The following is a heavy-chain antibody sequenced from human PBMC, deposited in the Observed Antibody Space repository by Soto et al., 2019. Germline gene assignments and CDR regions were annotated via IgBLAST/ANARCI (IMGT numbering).Heavy chain of an antibody. CDR2: ISSSSRTI. J-gene: IGHJ5*02. CDR1: GFTFSSYS. D-gene: IGHD3-3*01. CDR3: ASQKEYYDFWSGYYSNWFDP. Sequence: HPWGSLRLSCAASGFTFSSYSMTWVRQAPGKGLEWVSYISSSSRTIYYADSVKGRFTISRDNAKNSLYLQMNSLRAEDTAVYYCASQKEYYDFWSGYYSNWFDPWGLGTLVTVSS. V-gene: IGHV3-48*01.